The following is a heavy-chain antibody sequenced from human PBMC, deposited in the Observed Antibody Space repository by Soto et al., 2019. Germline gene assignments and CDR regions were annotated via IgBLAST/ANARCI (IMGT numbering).Heavy chain of an antibody. D-gene: IGHD2-2*01. CDR1: GHSISSGNY. J-gene: IGHJ6*02. CDR3: RSSTSCYDESCVDV. V-gene: IGHV4-38-2*01. Sequence: KSSETLSLTCAVSGHSISSGNYWAWIRQPPGRGLEWIGSLYHIGSTYYNTSLKSRVTISVDTSKHHFSLELSSVTAADTAIYYCRSSTSCYDESCVDVWGQGTMVTVSS. CDR2: LYHIGST.